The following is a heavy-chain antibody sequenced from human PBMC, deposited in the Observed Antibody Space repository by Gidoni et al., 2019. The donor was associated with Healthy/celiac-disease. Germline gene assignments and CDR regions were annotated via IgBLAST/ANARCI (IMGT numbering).Heavy chain of an antibody. V-gene: IGHV3-21*01. CDR2: ISSSSSYI. CDR3: ARDRGYYGSVNLDY. CDR1: GSTFSSDS. D-gene: IGHD3-10*01. Sequence: EVQLVESGGGLGTPGGSLRLSCASSGSTFSSDSMNWVRQAPGKGLEWVSYISSSSSYIYYADSVKGRFTISRDNAKNSLYLQMNRLRAEDTSVYYCARDRGYYGSVNLDYWGQGTLVTVSS. J-gene: IGHJ4*02.